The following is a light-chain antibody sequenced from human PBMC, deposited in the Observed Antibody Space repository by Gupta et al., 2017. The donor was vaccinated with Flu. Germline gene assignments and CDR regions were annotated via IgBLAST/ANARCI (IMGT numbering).Light chain of an antibody. Sequence: DIQMTQSPSSVSASVGDRATVTCRASQVIYIQLGWYQQKPGKAPKLLIYPASTLQSGVPSRFSGSGSETDFTLTITSLQPEDAATYYCQQAYRFPLTFGGGSKVEIK. CDR1: QVIYIQ. J-gene: IGKJ4*01. CDR3: QQAYRFPLT. V-gene: IGKV1-12*01. CDR2: PAS.